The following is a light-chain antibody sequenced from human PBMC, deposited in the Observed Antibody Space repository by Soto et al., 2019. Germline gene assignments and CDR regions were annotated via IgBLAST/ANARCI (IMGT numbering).Light chain of an antibody. J-gene: IGKJ1*01. CDR2: GAS. V-gene: IGKV3-20*01. CDR1: QSVSSTH. CDR3: QHFGSSLWT. Sequence: EIVLTQSPGTLSLSPGERATLSCRASQSVSSTHLAWYQQKPGQAPRLLIFGASSRATGIPDRFSGSGSGTDFTLTISRLEPEDFAVYYCQHFGSSLWTFGQGPKVEIK.